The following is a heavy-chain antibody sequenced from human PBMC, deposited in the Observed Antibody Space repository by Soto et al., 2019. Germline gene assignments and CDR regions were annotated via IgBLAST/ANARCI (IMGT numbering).Heavy chain of an antibody. CDR3: ARVRDFWSGYEYYFDY. CDR2: INPSGGST. J-gene: IGHJ4*02. Sequence: ASVKVSCKASGYTFTSYYMHWVRQAPGQGLEWMGIINPSGGSTSYAQKFQGRVTMTRDTSTSTVYMELSSLRSEDTAVYYCARVRDFWSGYEYYFDYWGQGTLVTVSS. D-gene: IGHD3-3*01. V-gene: IGHV1-46*01. CDR1: GYTFTSYY.